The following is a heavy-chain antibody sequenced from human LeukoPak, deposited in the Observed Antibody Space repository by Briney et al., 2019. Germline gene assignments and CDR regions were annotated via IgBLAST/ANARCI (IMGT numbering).Heavy chain of an antibody. CDR1: GVTFSSYA. V-gene: IGHV1-69*01. CDR3: ARDGGGSVDY. J-gene: IGHJ4*02. D-gene: IGHD3-16*01. CDR2: IIPMFKTP. Sequence: GASVKVSCKASGVTFSSYAMSWVRQAPGQGPEWMGGIIPMFKTPKYVQKFQDRLTITADESTRTAYMELNSLRSDDTAVYYCARDGGGSVDYWGQGTLITVSS.